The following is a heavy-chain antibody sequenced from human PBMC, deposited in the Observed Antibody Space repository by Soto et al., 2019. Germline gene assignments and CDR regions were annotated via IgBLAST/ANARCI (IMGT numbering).Heavy chain of an antibody. J-gene: IGHJ4*02. CDR1: GFSLTSSAVG. D-gene: IGHD5-18*01. V-gene: IGHV2-5*02. Sequence: SGPTLVNPTQALTLTCTFSGFSLTSSAVGVGWVRQPPGKALQWLALIYWDDRKLYSPSLKSRLSITKDTSKNEVVLTMTNLDPVDTATYYCVHQSRVGTAMALDFWGQGALVTVSS. CDR3: VHQSRVGTAMALDF. CDR2: IYWDDRK.